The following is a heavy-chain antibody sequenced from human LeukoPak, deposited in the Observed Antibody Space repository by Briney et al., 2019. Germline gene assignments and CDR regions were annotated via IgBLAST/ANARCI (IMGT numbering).Heavy chain of an antibody. CDR3: ARGGPTGTIVNLEGWFDP. CDR1: GGSISSYY. CDR2: IYYSGST. Sequence: PSETLSLTCTVSGGSISSYYWSWIRQPPGKGLEWIGYIYYSGSTNYNPSLKSRVTISVDTSKNQFSLKLSSVTAADTAVYYCARGGPTGTIVNLEGWFDPRGQGTLVTVSS. V-gene: IGHV4-59*01. D-gene: IGHD1-7*01. J-gene: IGHJ5*02.